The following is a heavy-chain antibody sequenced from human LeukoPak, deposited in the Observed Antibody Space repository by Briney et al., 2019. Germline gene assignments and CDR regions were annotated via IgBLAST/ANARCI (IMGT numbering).Heavy chain of an antibody. Sequence: GSVKVSCKASGYTFTSYGINWVRQAPGQGLEWMGWTSAYNGSTNYVQKFQGRVTMTTDTSTSTAYMELRSLRSDDTAVYYCAGGSIAVAGTFDYWGQGTLVTVSS. CDR2: TSAYNGST. CDR3: AGGSIAVAGTFDY. D-gene: IGHD6-19*01. V-gene: IGHV1-18*01. J-gene: IGHJ4*02. CDR1: GYTFTSYG.